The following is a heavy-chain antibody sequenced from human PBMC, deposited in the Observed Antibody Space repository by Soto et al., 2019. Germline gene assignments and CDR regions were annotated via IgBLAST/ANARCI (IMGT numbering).Heavy chain of an antibody. CDR1: GFTFSSYA. Sequence: HPGGSLRLSCAASGFTFSSYAMSWVRQAPGKGLEWVSAISGSGGSTYYADSVKGRFTISRDNSKNTLYLQMNSLRAEDTAVYYCAKTRKYYYDSSGYYYPWDYWGQGTLVTVSS. J-gene: IGHJ4*02. CDR2: ISGSGGST. V-gene: IGHV3-23*01. D-gene: IGHD3-22*01. CDR3: AKTRKYYYDSSGYYYPWDY.